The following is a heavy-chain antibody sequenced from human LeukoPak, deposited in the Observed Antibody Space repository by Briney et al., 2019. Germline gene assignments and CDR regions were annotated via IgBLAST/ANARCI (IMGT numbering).Heavy chain of an antibody. CDR1: GYPFTTYD. CDR2: MNPNSGGT. CDR3: ARGAIFGVTTRGYGIDV. V-gene: IGHV1-8*01. J-gene: IGHJ6*02. Sequence: VKVSCKASGYPFTTYDINWVRQAPGQGLEWVAWMNPNSGGTVYAQKFQGRVTLARDTSIGTAYMELNSLRSEDTAVYYCARGAIFGVTTRGYGIDVWGQGTTVTVSS. D-gene: IGHD3-3*01.